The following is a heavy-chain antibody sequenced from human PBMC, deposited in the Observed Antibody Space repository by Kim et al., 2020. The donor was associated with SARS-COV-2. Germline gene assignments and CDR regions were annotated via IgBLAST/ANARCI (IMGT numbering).Heavy chain of an antibody. J-gene: IGHJ4*02. D-gene: IGHD5-18*01. V-gene: IGHV4-34*01. CDR1: GGSFSGYY. CDR2: INHSGST. CDR3: ARGPRYSYGPPPLDY. Sequence: SETLSLTCAVYGGSFSGYYWSWIRQPPGKGLEWIGEINHSGSTNYNPSLKSRVTISVDTSKNQFSLKLSSVTAADTAVYYCARGPRYSYGPPPLDYWGQG.